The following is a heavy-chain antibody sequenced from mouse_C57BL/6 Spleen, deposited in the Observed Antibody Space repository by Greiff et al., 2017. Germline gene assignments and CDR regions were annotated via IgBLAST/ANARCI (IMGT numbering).Heavy chain of an antibody. CDR3: ARIGYYGTDAMDY. V-gene: IGHV1-55*01. CDR1: GYTFTSYW. D-gene: IGHD2-3*01. J-gene: IGHJ4*01. CDR2: IYPGSGST. Sequence: VQLQQPGAELVKPGASVKMSCKASGYTFTSYWITWVKQRPGQGLAWIGDIYPGSGSTNYNEKFKSKATLTVDTSSSTAYMQLSSLTSEDSAVYYCARIGYYGTDAMDYWGQGTSVTVSS.